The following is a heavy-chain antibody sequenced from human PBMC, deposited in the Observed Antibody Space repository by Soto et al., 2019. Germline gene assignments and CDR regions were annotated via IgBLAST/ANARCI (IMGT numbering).Heavy chain of an antibody. J-gene: IGHJ6*02. Sequence: ASVKVSCKASGYTFTSYGISWVRQAPGQGLEWMGWISAYNGNTNYAQELQDRVTMTTDTSTSTAYMELRSLRSDDTAVYYCARDGAHTARQDIVVVPAAHNYYGMDVWGQGTTVTVSS. CDR2: ISAYNGNT. CDR1: GYTFTSYG. CDR3: ARDGAHTARQDIVVVPAAHNYYGMDV. D-gene: IGHD2-2*01. V-gene: IGHV1-18*01.